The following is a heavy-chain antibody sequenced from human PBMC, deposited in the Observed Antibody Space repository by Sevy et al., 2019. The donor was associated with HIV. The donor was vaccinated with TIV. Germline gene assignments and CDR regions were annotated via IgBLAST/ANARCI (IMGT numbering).Heavy chain of an antibody. J-gene: IGHJ4*02. CDR1: GFTFSSYA. D-gene: IGHD2-15*01. CDR3: ARPLPAVRSQVFGFFGY. Sequence: GGSLRLSCAASGFTFSSYAMSWVRQAPGKGLEWVSAISGSGGSTYYEDSVKGRFTISRDNSKNTLYQQMNSLRAEDTALYYFARPLPAVRSQVFGFFGYWGQGTLVTVSS. V-gene: IGHV3-23*01. CDR2: ISGSGGST.